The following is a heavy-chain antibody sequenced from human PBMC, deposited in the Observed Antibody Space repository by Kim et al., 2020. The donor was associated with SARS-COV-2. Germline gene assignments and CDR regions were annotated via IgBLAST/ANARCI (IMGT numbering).Heavy chain of an antibody. CDR3: ARSIAGASYYYGMDV. D-gene: IGHD1-26*01. V-gene: IGHV3-48*02. Sequence: ADSVQGRFTIARHNAKNSLYLQMNSRRDEETAVYYCARSIAGASYYYGMDVWGQGTTVTVSS. J-gene: IGHJ6*02.